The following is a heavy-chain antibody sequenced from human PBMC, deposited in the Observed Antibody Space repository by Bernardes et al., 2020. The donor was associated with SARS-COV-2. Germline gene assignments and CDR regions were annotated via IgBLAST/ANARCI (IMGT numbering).Heavy chain of an antibody. J-gene: IGHJ4*02. V-gene: IGHV3-30-3*02. CDR2: ISYDGVSK. CDR1: GFTCSRYA. D-gene: IGHD3-9*01. CDR3: AKTSYDILTGAPDF. Sequence: GSLRLSCAVSGFTCSRYAMHWVRPAPGKGLEWVADISYDGVSKFYANSVKGRFTISRDNSKNTLYLEMNSLRPEDTAVCYCAKTSYDILTGAPDFGGQGTLVTVSS.